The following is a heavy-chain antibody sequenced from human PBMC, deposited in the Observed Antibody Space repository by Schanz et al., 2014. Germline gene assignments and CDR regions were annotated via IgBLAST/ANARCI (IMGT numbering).Heavy chain of an antibody. CDR2: ISSTSTYL. CDR1: GFTFSSYT. V-gene: IGHV3-21*02. Sequence: EVLLVDSGGGLVQPGDSLRLSCAASGFTFSSYTMKWVRQAPGKGLEWVSSISSTSTYLYYADSVKGRFTISRDSARNSLYLQMSSLRAEDTAVYYCARGTPFLCDYWGQGTLVTVSS. CDR3: ARGTPFLCDY. D-gene: IGHD3-16*01. J-gene: IGHJ4*02.